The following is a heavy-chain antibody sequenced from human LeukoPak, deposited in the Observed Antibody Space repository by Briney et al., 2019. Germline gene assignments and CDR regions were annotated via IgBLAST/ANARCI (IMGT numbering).Heavy chain of an antibody. Sequence: ASVKVSCKASGYTFTSYYMHWVRQAPGQGLEWMGWINPNSGGTNYAQKFQGRVTMTRDTSISTAFMELRRLRFDDTAVYYCAREIGSYSGYFDYWGQGTLVTVSS. CDR3: AREIGSYSGYFDY. J-gene: IGHJ4*02. CDR2: INPNSGGT. D-gene: IGHD1-26*01. V-gene: IGHV1-2*02. CDR1: GYTFTSYY.